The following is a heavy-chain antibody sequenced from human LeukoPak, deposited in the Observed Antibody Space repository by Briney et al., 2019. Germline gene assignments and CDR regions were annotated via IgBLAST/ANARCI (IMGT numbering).Heavy chain of an antibody. Sequence: PGGSLRLSCAASGFTFSKVWMSWVRQAPGKGLEWVGRIKSKTDGGTTDYAAPVKGRFTISRDDSKNTLYLQMNSLKTEDTAVYYCTTDTEIGFVSGEPPYYFDYWGQGTLVTVSS. V-gene: IGHV3-15*01. D-gene: IGHD1-14*01. CDR1: GFTFSKVW. J-gene: IGHJ4*02. CDR3: TTDTEIGFVSGEPPYYFDY. CDR2: IKSKTDGGTT.